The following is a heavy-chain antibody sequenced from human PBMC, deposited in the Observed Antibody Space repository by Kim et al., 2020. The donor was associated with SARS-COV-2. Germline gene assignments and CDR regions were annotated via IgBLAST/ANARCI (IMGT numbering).Heavy chain of an antibody. CDR3: SRAVGCCSITSCPPGI. Sequence: GGSLRLSCAASGFTFSSYSMNWVRQAPGKGLEWVSYISSSSSTIYYADSVKGRFTISRDNAKNTLYLQMNSLRAEDTALYYCSRAVGCCSITSCPPGIWGQGTMVTVSS. D-gene: IGHD2-2*01. J-gene: IGHJ3*02. V-gene: IGHV3-48*04. CDR1: GFTFSSYS. CDR2: ISSSSSTI.